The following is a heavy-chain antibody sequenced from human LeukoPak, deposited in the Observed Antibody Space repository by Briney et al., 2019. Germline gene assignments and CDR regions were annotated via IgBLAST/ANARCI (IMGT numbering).Heavy chain of an antibody. CDR1: GFTFSIYW. V-gene: IGHV3-7*01. CDR3: ARESSSGWTHFDY. J-gene: IGHJ4*02. D-gene: IGHD6-19*01. Sequence: GGSLRLSCAASGFTFSIYWMSWVRQAPGKGLEWVASINQDGSEKYYVDSVKGRCTISRDNAKNSLYLQMNSLRAEDTAVYYCARESSSGWTHFDYWGQGTLVTVSS. CDR2: INQDGSEK.